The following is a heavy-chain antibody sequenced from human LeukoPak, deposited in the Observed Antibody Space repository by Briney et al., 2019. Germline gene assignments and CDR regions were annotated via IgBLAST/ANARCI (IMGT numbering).Heavy chain of an antibody. J-gene: IGHJ6*02. CDR2: IYYSGST. Sequence: SETLSLTCTVSGGSISSYYWSWIRQPPGKGLEWIGYIYYSGSTNYNPSLKSRVTISVDTSKNQFSLKLSSVTAADTAVYYCARSRGVVITGYGIDVWGQGTTVTVSS. CDR1: GGSISSYY. V-gene: IGHV4-59*01. CDR3: ARSRGVVITGYGIDV. D-gene: IGHD3-22*01.